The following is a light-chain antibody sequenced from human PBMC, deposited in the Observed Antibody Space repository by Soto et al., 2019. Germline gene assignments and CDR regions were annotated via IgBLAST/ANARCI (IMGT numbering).Light chain of an antibody. CDR3: QQYGTSPFT. Sequence: EIVLTQSPGTLSLSPGERATLSCRASQSVSSSYLAWYQQKPGQAPRLLIYGASSRATGIPDRFSGGGSGTDFTLTISRLEPEDFAVYYCQQYGTSPFTFGPGTQVDIK. J-gene: IGKJ3*01. V-gene: IGKV3-20*01. CDR1: QSVSSSY. CDR2: GAS.